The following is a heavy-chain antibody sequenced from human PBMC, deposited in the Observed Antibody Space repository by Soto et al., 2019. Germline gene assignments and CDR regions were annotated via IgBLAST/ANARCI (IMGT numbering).Heavy chain of an antibody. Sequence: VGPLRLSCAASGCNFSSYGRHWISQAKGKGLEWVAVIWYDGSNKYYADSVKGRFTISRDNSKNTRYLQMNSLRAEDTAGYYWVRGLGSSDYFSLDVFDIWVHGTMVPVSS. V-gene: IGHV3-33*01. CDR1: GCNFSSYG. J-gene: IGHJ3*02. D-gene: IGHD3-22*01. CDR3: VRGLGSSDYFSLDVFDI. CDR2: IWYDGSNK.